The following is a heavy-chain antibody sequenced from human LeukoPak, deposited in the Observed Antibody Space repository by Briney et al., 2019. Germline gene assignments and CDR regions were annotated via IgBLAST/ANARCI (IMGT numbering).Heavy chain of an antibody. CDR1: GGSISSSSYY. Sequence: SETLSLTCNVSGGSISSSSYYWGWIRQSPGKGLEWIGDIYYSGRTYNKNPSLESRVTISIDTSKSQFSLKLSSVSTADTALYYCASVGKLGYYFDFWGQGTLVTVSS. CDR2: IYYSGRT. CDR3: ASVGKLGYYFDF. D-gene: IGHD7-27*01. J-gene: IGHJ4*02. V-gene: IGHV4-39*01.